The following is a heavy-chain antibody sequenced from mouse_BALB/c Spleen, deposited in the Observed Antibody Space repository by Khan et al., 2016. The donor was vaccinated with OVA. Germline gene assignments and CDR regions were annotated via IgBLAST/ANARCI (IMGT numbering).Heavy chain of an antibody. CDR2: ISTNYGDA. CDR1: GYTFTDYA. CDR3: VRGGKFAY. D-gene: IGHD1-1*02. J-gene: IGHJ3*01. V-gene: IGHV1S137*01. Sequence: QVQLQQSGAELVRPGVSVKISGKASGYTFTDYAMHWVKQRHAKSLEWIGVISTNYGDADYNQKFKGKASMTVDRSSSTVYMELARLTSEDSAIYYCVRGGKFAYWGQGTLVTVSA.